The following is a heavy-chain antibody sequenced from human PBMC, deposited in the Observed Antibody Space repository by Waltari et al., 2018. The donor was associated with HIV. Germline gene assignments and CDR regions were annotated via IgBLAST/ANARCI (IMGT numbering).Heavy chain of an antibody. CDR2: SKSKSDGEHV. J-gene: IGHJ4*02. V-gene: IGHV3-15*01. CDR1: AFTFKIAR. CDR3: TRKAFSGSYYDS. D-gene: IGHD1-26*01. Sequence: EVQLVESGGGLVKPGGSLRLSCVGSAFTFKIARLNWVREAAGKGREWVGRSKSKSDGEHVDYGDPVRGRFSISRDDSQTTVFLQMNSLKTEDTAVYYCTRKAFSGSYYDSWGQGALVTVSS.